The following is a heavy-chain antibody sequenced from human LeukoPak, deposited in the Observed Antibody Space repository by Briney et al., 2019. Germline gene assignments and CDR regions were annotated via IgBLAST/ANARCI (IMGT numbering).Heavy chain of an antibody. V-gene: IGHV4-39*07. CDR1: GGSISSGSYY. J-gene: IGHJ6*03. D-gene: IGHD2-2*01. Sequence: SQTLSLTCTVSGGSISSGSYYWTWIRQPPVKGLEWIGEINHSGSTNYNPSLKSRVTISVDTSKNQFSLKLSSVTAADTAVYYRARGRSNPSSARRYMDVWGKGTTVTVSS. CDR2: INHSGST. CDR3: ARGRSNPSSARRYMDV.